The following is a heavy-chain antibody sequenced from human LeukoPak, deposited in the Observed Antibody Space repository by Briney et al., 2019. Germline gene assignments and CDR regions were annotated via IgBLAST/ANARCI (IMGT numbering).Heavy chain of an antibody. CDR1: GFTFDDYG. J-gene: IGHJ4*02. D-gene: IGHD2-15*01. CDR2: INWNSGST. Sequence: GGSLRLSCAASGFTFDDYGMSWVRQAPGKGLEWVSGINWNSGSTGYADSVKGRFTISRDNAKNSLYLQMNSLRAEDTALYYCAKERCSGGSCYSSPFDYWGQGTLVTASS. CDR3: AKERCSGGSCYSSPFDY. V-gene: IGHV3-20*04.